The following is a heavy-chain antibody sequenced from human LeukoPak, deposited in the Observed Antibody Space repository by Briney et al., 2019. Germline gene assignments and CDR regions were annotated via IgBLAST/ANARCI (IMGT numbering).Heavy chain of an antibody. V-gene: IGHV4-30-4*01. CDR3: ARNSHDTSGYYLFDY. J-gene: IGHJ4*02. CDR2: ISNSGGN. D-gene: IGHD3-22*01. Sequence: SETLSLTCTVSGASVRSGDYYFSWIRQHPGKGLEWIGYISNSGGNYYNPSLKSRVTISVDTLKNQFSLRLTSVTVADTAVYFCARNSHDTSGYYLFDYWGQGTLVTVSS. CDR1: GASVRSGDYY.